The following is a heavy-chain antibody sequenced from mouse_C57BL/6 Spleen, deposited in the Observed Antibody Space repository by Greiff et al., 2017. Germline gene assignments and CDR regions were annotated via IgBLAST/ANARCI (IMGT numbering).Heavy chain of an antibody. CDR3: ARRGGSAYYYAMDY. V-gene: IGHV5-17*01. D-gene: IGHD1-1*01. J-gene: IGHJ4*01. CDR2: ISSGSSTI. Sequence: EVQVVESGGGLVKPGGSLKLSCAASGFTFSDYGMHWVRQAPEKGLEWVAYISSGSSTIYYADTVKGRFTISRDNAKNTLFLQMTSLRSEDTAMYYCARRGGSAYYYAMDYWGQGTSVTVSS. CDR1: GFTFSDYG.